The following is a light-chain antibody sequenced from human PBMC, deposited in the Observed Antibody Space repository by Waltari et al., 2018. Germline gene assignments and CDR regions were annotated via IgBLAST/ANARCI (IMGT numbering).Light chain of an antibody. Sequence: QSVLTHPPSVSAAPGQKVTISCSGSSSNIGHHYVSWYQHLPGTAPKLLIYENNKRPAGIPDRVSGSKSGTSATLAITGLQTGDEAEYYCGTWDRSLSIGVFGGGTKLTVL. CDR1: SSNIGHHY. CDR3: GTWDRSLSIGV. CDR2: ENN. J-gene: IGLJ3*02. V-gene: IGLV1-51*02.